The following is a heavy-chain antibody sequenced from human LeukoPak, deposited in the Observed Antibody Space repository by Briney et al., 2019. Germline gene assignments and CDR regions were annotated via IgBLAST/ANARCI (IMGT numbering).Heavy chain of an antibody. Sequence: ASVKVSCKASGYTFTSYAMNWVRQAPGQGLEWMGWINPNSGGTNYAQKFQGRVTMTRDTSISTAYMELSRLRSDDTAVYYCARGEYYYDSSGYHDTAEYFQHWGQGTLVTVSS. J-gene: IGHJ1*01. CDR2: INPNSGGT. V-gene: IGHV1-2*02. CDR3: ARGEYYYDSSGYHDTAEYFQH. CDR1: GYTFTSYA. D-gene: IGHD3-22*01.